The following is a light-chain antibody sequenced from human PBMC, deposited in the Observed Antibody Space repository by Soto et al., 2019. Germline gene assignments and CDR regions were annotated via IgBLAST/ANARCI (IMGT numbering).Light chain of an antibody. Sequence: QSVLTQPASVSGSPGQSITISCTGSSSDVGGYTFVSWYQHHPGKAPKLILYEVSTRPSGVSSRFSGSKSGNTASLTISGLRADDEANYYCSSYTSSNTPYVFGTGTKVTVL. CDR3: SSYTSSNTPYV. V-gene: IGLV2-14*01. CDR1: SSDVGGYTF. CDR2: EVS. J-gene: IGLJ1*01.